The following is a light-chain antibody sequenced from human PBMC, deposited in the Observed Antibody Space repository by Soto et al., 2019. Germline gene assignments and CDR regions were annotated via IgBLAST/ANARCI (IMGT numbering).Light chain of an antibody. V-gene: IGLV2-14*01. CDR2: DVS. CDR3: SSYTSSSTLV. J-gene: IGLJ2*01. CDR1: SSDVGGYNY. Sequence: QSALTQPASVSGSPGQSITISCTGTSSDVGGYNYVSWYQQHPGKVPKLMIYDVSNRPSGVSNRFSGSKSGNTASLTISGLLAEDEADYYCSSYTSSSTLVFGGGTKLTVL.